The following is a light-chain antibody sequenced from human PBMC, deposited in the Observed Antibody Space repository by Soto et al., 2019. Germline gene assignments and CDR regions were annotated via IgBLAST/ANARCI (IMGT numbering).Light chain of an antibody. CDR3: ATWDDSLNGRV. CDR1: SSNIGSNT. J-gene: IGLJ2*01. Sequence: QSVLTQPPSASGTPGQRVTISCSGSSSNIGSNTVNWYQRFPGTAPKLLIYGNNQRPSGVPDRFSGSKSGTSASLAISGLQSEDEADYYCATWDDSLNGRVFGGGTKVTVL. V-gene: IGLV1-44*01. CDR2: GNN.